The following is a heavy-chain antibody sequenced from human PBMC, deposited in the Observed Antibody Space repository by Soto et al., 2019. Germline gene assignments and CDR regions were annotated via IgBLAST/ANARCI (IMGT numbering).Heavy chain of an antibody. Sequence: QVQLVQSGAEVTKPGASVKVSCKASGYAFTSYDINWVRQATGQGLEWMGWMSPNSGATGYAQKFQGRVTMTRDTSISTVYMELSNLRSEDTAIYYCARGVDNGVDVWGQGSTVTVSS. J-gene: IGHJ6*02. V-gene: IGHV1-8*01. CDR3: ARGVDNGVDV. D-gene: IGHD2-8*01. CDR2: MSPNSGAT. CDR1: GYAFTSYD.